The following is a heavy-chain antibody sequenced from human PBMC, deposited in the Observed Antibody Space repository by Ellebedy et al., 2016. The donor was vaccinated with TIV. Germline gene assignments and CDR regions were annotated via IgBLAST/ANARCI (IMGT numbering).Heavy chain of an antibody. CDR2: ISGRSTNT. Sequence: PGGSLRLSCAASGFTFSDYYMSWIRQAPGKGLEWVSYISGRSTNTNYADSVKGRFTISRDNAKNSLFLQMNSLRAEDTAVYFCARDYYGSGSYQDYWGQGTLVTVSS. J-gene: IGHJ4*02. CDR1: GFTFSDYY. D-gene: IGHD3-10*01. V-gene: IGHV3-11*06. CDR3: ARDYYGSGSYQDY.